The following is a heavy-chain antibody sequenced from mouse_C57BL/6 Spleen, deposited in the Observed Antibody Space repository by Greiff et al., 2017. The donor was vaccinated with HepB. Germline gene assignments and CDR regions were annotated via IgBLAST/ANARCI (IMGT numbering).Heavy chain of an antibody. CDR3: ASSYYYVSSYQYYFDY. V-gene: IGHV1-9*01. J-gene: IGHJ2*01. Sequence: QVQLQQSGAELMKPGASVKLSCKATGYTFTGYWIEWVKQRPGHGLEWIGEILPGSGSTNYNEKFKGKATFTADTSSNTAYMQLSSLTTEDSAIDYCASSYYYVSSYQYYFDYWGQGTTLTVSS. CDR2: ILPGSGST. D-gene: IGHD1-1*01. CDR1: GYTFTGYW.